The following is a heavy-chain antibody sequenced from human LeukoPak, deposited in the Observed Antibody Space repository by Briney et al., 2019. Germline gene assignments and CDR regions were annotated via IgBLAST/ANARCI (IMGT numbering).Heavy chain of an antibody. D-gene: IGHD3-22*01. Sequence: ASVKVSCKASGYTFTSYDINWVRQATGQGLEWMGWMNPNSGNTGYAQKFQGRVTMTRNTSISTAYMELSSLRSEDTAVYYCARGRRYSYDGSGYSGSYYFDYWGQGTLVTVSS. CDR2: MNPNSGNT. CDR1: GYTFTSYD. V-gene: IGHV1-8*01. CDR3: ARGRRYSYDGSGYSGSYYFDY. J-gene: IGHJ4*02.